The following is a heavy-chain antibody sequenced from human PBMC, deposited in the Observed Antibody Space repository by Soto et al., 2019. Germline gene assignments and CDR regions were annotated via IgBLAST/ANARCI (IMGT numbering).Heavy chain of an antibody. Sequence: EVQLLESGGGLVQPGRSLRLSCEASGFTFNSYAVSWVRQAPGKGLEWVSAISDIGGTTYYADSVKGRFTISRDNSKNTLYLQMNSLRAEDTAVYYCAREYSSAWKTVDYWGQGTLVTVSS. CDR2: ISDIGGTT. J-gene: IGHJ4*02. CDR1: GFTFNSYA. V-gene: IGHV3-23*01. D-gene: IGHD6-19*01. CDR3: AREYSSAWKTVDY.